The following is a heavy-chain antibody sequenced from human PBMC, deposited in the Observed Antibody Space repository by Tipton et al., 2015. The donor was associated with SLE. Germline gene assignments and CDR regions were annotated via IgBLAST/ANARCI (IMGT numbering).Heavy chain of an antibody. CDR1: GFTFSSYS. D-gene: IGHD6-13*01. J-gene: IGHJ3*02. V-gene: IGHV3-21*01. CDR3: ARVYSSSWYDAFDI. CDR2: ISSSSSYI. Sequence: GSLRLSCAASGFTFSSYSMNWVRQAPGKGLEWVSFISSSSSYIYYADSVKGRFTISRDNAKNSLYLQMNSLRAEDTAVYYCARVYSSSWYDAFDIWGQGTMVTVSS.